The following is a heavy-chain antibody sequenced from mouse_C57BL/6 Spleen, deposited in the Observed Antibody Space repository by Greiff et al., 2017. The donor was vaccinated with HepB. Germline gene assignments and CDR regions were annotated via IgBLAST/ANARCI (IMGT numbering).Heavy chain of an antibody. D-gene: IGHD1-1*01. CDR3: ARGTTVVEGGYFDY. J-gene: IGHJ2*01. CDR2: IDPANGNT. CDR1: GFNIKNTY. V-gene: IGHV14-3*01. Sequence: EVKLQESVAELVRPGASVKLSCTASGFNIKNTYMHWVKQRPEQGLEWIGRIDPANGNTKYAPKFQGKATITADTSSNTAYLQLSSLTSEDTAIYYCARGTTVVEGGYFDYWGQGTTLTVSS.